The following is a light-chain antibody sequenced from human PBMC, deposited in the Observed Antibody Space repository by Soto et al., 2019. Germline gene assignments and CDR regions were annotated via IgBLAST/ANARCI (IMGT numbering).Light chain of an antibody. V-gene: IGKV3-20*01. Sequence: EFVLTQSPGTLSLSPGERATLSCRASQSLANSFIAWYQQKPGQAPRLLIYDTSSRASGIPDRFSGGGSGTDFTLTISRLEPEDFAVYYCQQYNNWPRTFGQGTKVDIK. CDR3: QQYNNWPRT. J-gene: IGKJ1*01. CDR1: QSLANSF. CDR2: DTS.